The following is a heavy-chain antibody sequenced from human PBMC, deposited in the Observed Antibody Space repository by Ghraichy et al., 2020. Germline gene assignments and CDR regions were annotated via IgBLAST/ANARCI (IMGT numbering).Heavy chain of an antibody. V-gene: IGHV1-2*07. J-gene: IGHJ4*02. CDR2: INPNSGDT. CDR1: GYTFTGYY. D-gene: IGHD3-22*01. Sequence: ASVKVSCKASGYTFTGYYMHWVRQAPGQGLEWMGWINPNSGDTDYARDFQDRVTMTRDTSISTAYLALSSLRSDDTAVYYWSMGGYHLLTGPTASSDCWGQGTLFTVSS. CDR3: SMGGYHLLTGPTASSDC.